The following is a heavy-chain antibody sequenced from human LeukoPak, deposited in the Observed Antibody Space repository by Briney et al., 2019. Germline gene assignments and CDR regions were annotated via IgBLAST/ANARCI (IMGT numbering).Heavy chain of an antibody. Sequence: SGTLSLTCAVSGGSISSSNWWSWVRQPPGKGLEWIGDIYHSGSTNYNPSLTSRVTISVDKSKNQFSLKLSSVTAADTAVYYCARHYVRYFDWLPPPYYYYSGMDVWGKGTTVTVSS. J-gene: IGHJ6*04. V-gene: IGHV4-4*02. CDR1: GGSISSSNW. CDR2: IYHSGST. CDR3: ARHYVRYFDWLPPPYYYYSGMDV. D-gene: IGHD3-9*01.